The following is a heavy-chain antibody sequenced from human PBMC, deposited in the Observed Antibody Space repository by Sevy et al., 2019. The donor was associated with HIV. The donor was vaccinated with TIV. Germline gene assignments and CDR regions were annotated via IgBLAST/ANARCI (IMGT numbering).Heavy chain of an antibody. V-gene: IGHV3-30*18. CDR2: IAYDGNLK. CDR1: GFTFNFYG. D-gene: IGHD3-22*01. CDR3: VKAPNDYDNSGWAGLEV. Sequence: EGSLRLSCAASGFTFNFYGMHWVHQAPGKGLEWVALIAYDGNLKYYADSAKGRFTISRDNSKNTLYLQMNSLRPQDTAVYYCVKAPNDYDNSGWAGLEVWGQGTTVTVSS. J-gene: IGHJ6*02.